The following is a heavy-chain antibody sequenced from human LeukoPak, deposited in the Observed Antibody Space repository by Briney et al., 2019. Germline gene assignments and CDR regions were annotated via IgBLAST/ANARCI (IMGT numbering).Heavy chain of an antibody. V-gene: IGHV3-9*01. D-gene: IGHD3-3*01. CDR3: AKGVGYDFWSGYYDY. CDR2: ISWNSGNI. Sequence: PGGSLRLSCAASGFIFDDYAMHWVRHFPGKGLEWVSGISWNSGNIGYVDSVKGRFTISRDNVKNSLYLQMNSLRAEDTALYYCAKGVGYDFWSGYYDYWGQGTLVTVSS. J-gene: IGHJ4*02. CDR1: GFIFDDYA.